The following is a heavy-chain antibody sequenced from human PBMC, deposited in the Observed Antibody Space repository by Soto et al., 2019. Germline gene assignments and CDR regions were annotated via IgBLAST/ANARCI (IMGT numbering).Heavy chain of an antibody. Sequence: SETLSLTCTVSGGSISSSSYYWGWIRQPPGKGLEWIGSIYYSGSTYYNPSLKSRVTISVDTSKNQFSLKLSSVTAADTAVYYCARNRELPVAGIGPFDYWGQGTLVTVSS. CDR3: ARNRELPVAGIGPFDY. CDR1: GGSISSSSYY. J-gene: IGHJ4*02. V-gene: IGHV4-39*01. D-gene: IGHD6-19*01. CDR2: IYYSGST.